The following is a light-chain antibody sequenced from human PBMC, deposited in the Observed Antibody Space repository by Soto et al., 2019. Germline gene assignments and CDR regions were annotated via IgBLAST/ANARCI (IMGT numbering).Light chain of an antibody. CDR3: ASYTTSSTYV. CDR2: DVS. CDR1: SSDVGGYSY. Sequence: QSALTQPASVSGSPGQSIAISCTGTSSDVGGYSYVSWYQQQPGKAPNLVISDVSNRPSGVSDRFSGSKPGNTASLTISGLQTDDESDYYCASYTTSSTYVFGTGTKLTVL. V-gene: IGLV2-14*01. J-gene: IGLJ1*01.